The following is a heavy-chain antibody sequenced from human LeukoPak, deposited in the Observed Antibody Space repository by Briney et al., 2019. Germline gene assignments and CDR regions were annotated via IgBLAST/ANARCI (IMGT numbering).Heavy chain of an antibody. J-gene: IGHJ4*02. Sequence: PGRSLRLSCTASGFTFGDYAMGWVRQAPGKGLEWVGFIRSKAYGGTTEYAASVKGRFTISRDDSKSIAYLQMNSLKTEDTAVYYCTRAANPDSYYFDYWGQGTLVTVSS. CDR3: TRAANPDSYYFDY. V-gene: IGHV3-49*04. CDR2: IRSKAYGGTT. CDR1: GFTFGDYA. D-gene: IGHD6-6*01.